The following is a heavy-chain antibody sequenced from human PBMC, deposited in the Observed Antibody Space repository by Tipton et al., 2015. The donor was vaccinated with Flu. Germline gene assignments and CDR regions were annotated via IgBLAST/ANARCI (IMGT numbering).Heavy chain of an antibody. CDR2: TFHSGNT. CDR3: ARREYSNYVSEPKNWFDP. J-gene: IGHJ5*02. Sequence: TLSLTCAVSGDSIRSSNYYWGWIRQPPGKGLEWIGNTFHSGNTYLNPSLKSRVTISIDTSKNQFSLKLSSVTAADTAVYYCARREYSNYVSEPKNWFDPWGQGALVTVSS. CDR1: GDSIRSSNYY. D-gene: IGHD4-11*01. V-gene: IGHV4-39*07.